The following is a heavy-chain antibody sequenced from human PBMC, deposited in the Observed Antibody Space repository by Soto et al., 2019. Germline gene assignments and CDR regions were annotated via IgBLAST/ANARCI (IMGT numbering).Heavy chain of an antibody. CDR2: IYYSGST. D-gene: IGHD4-17*01. J-gene: IGHJ4*02. CDR3: ARESRDGDPYYFDY. CDR1: GGSISSYY. V-gene: IGHV4-59*01. Sequence: SETLSLTCTVSGGSISSYYWSWIRQPPGKGLEWIGYIYYSGSTNYNPSLKSRVTISVDTSKNQFSLKLSSVTAADTAVYYCARESRDGDPYYFDYWGQGTLVTVSS.